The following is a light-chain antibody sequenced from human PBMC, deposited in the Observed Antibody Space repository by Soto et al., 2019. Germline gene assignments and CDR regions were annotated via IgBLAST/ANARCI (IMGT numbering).Light chain of an antibody. CDR1: QSVSSY. CDR2: DAS. J-gene: IGKJ1*01. CDR3: QQRART. V-gene: IGKV3-11*01. Sequence: EIVLTQSPATLSLSPGERATLSCRASQSVSSYLAWYQQKPGLAPRLLIYDASNRATGIPARFSGSGSGTDFTLTISSLEPEDFAVYYCQQRARTFGQGTKVEIK.